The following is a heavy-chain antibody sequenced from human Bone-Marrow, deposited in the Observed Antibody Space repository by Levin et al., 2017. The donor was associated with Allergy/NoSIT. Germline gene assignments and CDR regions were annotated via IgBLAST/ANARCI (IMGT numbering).Heavy chain of an antibody. Sequence: SETLSLTCTVSGGSISTYYWSWIRQPPGKGLEWIGYVYYSGSTNYNPSLKSRVTMSVDTSKNHFSLKLSFVTAADTALYYCARHAGPIHLWLMDYWGQGTLVTVSS. CDR1: GGSISTYY. J-gene: IGHJ4*02. CDR3: ARHAGPIHLWLMDY. D-gene: IGHD5-18*01. CDR2: VYYSGST. V-gene: IGHV4-59*08.